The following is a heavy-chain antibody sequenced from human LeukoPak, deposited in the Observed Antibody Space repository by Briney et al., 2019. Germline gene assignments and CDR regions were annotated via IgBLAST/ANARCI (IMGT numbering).Heavy chain of an antibody. CDR1: GFTFNNHW. Sequence: PGGSLRLSCVVSGFTFNNHWMSWVRQAPGKGLEWVSAISGSGDNNDNTYYADSVKGQFTISRDNSKNTLYLQMSSLRAEDAAVYYCAKSGSTSWYLDYWGQGTLVTVSS. CDR2: ISGSGDNNDNT. CDR3: AKSGSTSWYLDY. V-gene: IGHV3-23*01. J-gene: IGHJ4*02. D-gene: IGHD6-13*01.